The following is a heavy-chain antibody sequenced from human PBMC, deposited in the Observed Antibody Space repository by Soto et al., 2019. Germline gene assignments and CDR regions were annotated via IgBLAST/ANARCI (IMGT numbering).Heavy chain of an antibody. CDR1: GGSISSYY. CDR3: ARTFRRLRGSSFDY. CDR2: IYYSGST. V-gene: IGHV4-59*01. Sequence: SETLSLTCTVSGGSISSYYWSWIRQPPGKGLEWIGYIYYSGSTNYNPSLKSRVTISVDTSKNQFSLKLSSVTAADTAVYYCARTFRRLRGSSFDYWGQGTLVTVSS. J-gene: IGHJ4*02. D-gene: IGHD3-10*01.